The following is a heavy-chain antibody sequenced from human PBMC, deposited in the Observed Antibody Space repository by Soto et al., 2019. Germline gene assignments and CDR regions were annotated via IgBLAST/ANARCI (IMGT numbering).Heavy chain of an antibody. D-gene: IGHD4-4*01. CDR3: ARAYSNYVGYYYYGMDV. Sequence: GGSLRLSCAASGFTFSSYDMHWVRQATGKGLEWVSAIGTAGDTYYPGSVKGRFTISRENAKNSLYLQMNSLRAEDTAVYYCARAYSNYVGYYYYGMDVWGQGTTVTVSS. J-gene: IGHJ6*02. V-gene: IGHV3-13*01. CDR2: IGTAGDT. CDR1: GFTFSSYD.